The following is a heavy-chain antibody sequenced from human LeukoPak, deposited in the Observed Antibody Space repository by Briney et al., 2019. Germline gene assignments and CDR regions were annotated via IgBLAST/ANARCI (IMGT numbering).Heavy chain of an antibody. Sequence: GGSLRLSCAASGFTFSSYWMSWVRQAPGKGLEWVANIKQDGSEKYYVDSMKGRCTISRDNAKNSLYLQMNSLRAEDTAVYYCAREAIVVVPAAQLAYDYWGQGTLVTVSS. J-gene: IGHJ4*02. CDR2: IKQDGSEK. CDR1: GFTFSSYW. D-gene: IGHD2-2*01. V-gene: IGHV3-7*01. CDR3: AREAIVVVPAAQLAYDY.